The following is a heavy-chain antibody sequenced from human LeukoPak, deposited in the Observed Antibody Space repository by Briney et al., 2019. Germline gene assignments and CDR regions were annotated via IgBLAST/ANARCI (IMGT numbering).Heavy chain of an antibody. CDR1: GYTFTSYG. D-gene: IGHD4-23*01. CDR3: ARDFGFDGTAVTGPDY. CDR2: ISAYNGNT. V-gene: IGHV1-18*01. Sequence: ASVKVSCKASGYTFTSYGISWVRQAPGQGLEWMGWISAYNGNTNYAQKLQGRVTMTTDTSTSTAYRELRSLRSDDTAVYYCARDFGFDGTAVTGPDYWGQGTLVTVSS. J-gene: IGHJ4*02.